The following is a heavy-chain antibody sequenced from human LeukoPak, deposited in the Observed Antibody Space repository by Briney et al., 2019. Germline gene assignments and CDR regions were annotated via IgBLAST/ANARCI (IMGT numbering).Heavy chain of an antibody. V-gene: IGHV1-18*04. CDR1: GYTFTGYY. CDR3: ARDESIIAVAANIDY. D-gene: IGHD6-19*01. Sequence: ASVKVSCKASGYTFTGYYMHWVRQAPGQGLEWMGWISAYNGNTNYAQKLQGRVTMTTDTSTSTAYMELRSLRSDDTAVYYCARDESIIAVAANIDYWGQGTLVTVSS. J-gene: IGHJ4*02. CDR2: ISAYNGNT.